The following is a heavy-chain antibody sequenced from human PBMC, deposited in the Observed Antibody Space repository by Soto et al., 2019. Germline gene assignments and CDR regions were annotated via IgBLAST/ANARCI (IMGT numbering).Heavy chain of an antibody. CDR2: INHSGST. D-gene: IGHD6-13*01. Sequence: SETLSLTCAVYGGSFSGYYWSWIRQPPGKGREWIGEINHSGSTNYNPSLKSRVTISVDTSKNQFSLKLSSVTAADTAVYYCARGLRSSSWYALFYYYGMDVWGQGTTVT. CDR3: ARGLRSSSWYALFYYYGMDV. V-gene: IGHV4-34*01. J-gene: IGHJ6*02. CDR1: GGSFSGYY.